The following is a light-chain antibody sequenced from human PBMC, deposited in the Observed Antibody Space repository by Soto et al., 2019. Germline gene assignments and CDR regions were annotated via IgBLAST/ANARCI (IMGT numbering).Light chain of an antibody. CDR1: QDINTY. J-gene: IGKJ5*01. V-gene: IGKV1-9*01. CDR2: AAS. CDR3: QQRKSYPIT. Sequence: DIQLTQSPPFLSASVGDRVTITCRASQDINTYLAWYQQKPGKAPKLLIFAASTLQNGVPSRFSGSGSGTEFTVTITSLQHEDFATYYCQQRKSYPITFGQGTRLEIK.